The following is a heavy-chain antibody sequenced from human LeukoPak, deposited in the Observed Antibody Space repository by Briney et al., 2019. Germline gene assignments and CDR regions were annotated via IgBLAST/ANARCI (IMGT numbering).Heavy chain of an antibody. CDR1: GGSFSGYY. J-gene: IGHJ5*02. CDR2: INHRRNT. CDR3: ARAYSSSWYWNWFDP. Sequence: SETLSLTCAVYGGSFSGYYWTWIRQPPGKGLEWIGEINHRRNTKYSPSLKSRVTISVDTSKNQFSLKMSSVTAADTAVYYCARAYSSSWYWNWFDPWGQGTPVTVSS. V-gene: IGHV4-34*01. D-gene: IGHD6-13*01.